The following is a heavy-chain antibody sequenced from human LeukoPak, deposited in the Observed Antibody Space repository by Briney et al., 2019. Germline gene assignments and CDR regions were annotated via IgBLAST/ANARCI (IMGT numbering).Heavy chain of an antibody. Sequence: ASVKVSCKASGYTFTSYGISLVRQAPGQGLEWMGWISAYNGNTNYAQKLQGRVTMTTDTSTSTAYMELRSLRSDDTAVYYCASHSAGWELRKGAFDIWGQGTMVTVSS. D-gene: IGHD1-26*01. CDR1: GYTFTSYG. CDR2: ISAYNGNT. CDR3: ASHSAGWELRKGAFDI. V-gene: IGHV1-18*01. J-gene: IGHJ3*02.